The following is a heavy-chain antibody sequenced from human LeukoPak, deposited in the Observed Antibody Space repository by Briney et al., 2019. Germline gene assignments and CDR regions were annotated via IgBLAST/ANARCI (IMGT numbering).Heavy chain of an antibody. CDR3: VRGRRAATILGGLDY. D-gene: IGHD5-12*01. J-gene: IGHJ4*02. Sequence: GASVKVSCKASGYTFTSYGISWVRQAPGQGLEWMGWISAYNGNTNYAQKFQGRVTMTTDTSASTAYMELRSLRSDDTAVFYCVRGRRAATILGGLDYWGQGTLVIVSS. V-gene: IGHV1-18*01. CDR2: ISAYNGNT. CDR1: GYTFTSYG.